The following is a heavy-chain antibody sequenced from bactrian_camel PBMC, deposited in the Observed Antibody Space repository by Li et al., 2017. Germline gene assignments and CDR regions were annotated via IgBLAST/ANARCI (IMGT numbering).Heavy chain of an antibody. J-gene: IGHJ4*01. CDR1: GFTSSTHY. CDR2: INSDGSNT. Sequence: HVQLVESGGGLVQPGGSLRLSCVVSGFTSSTHYMSWVRQAPGKGLEWVSSINSDGSNTYYADSVKGRFTISRDNAKNTVYLQMNSLKSDDTALYYCATAKRGGIWFRGYNYWGQGTQVTVS. CDR3: ATAKRGGIWFRGYNY. V-gene: IGHV3-2*01. D-gene: IGHD6*01.